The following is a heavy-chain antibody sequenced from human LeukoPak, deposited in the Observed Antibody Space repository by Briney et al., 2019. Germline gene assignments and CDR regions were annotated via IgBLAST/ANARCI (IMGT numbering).Heavy chain of an antibody. CDR1: GFTFSSYW. J-gene: IGHJ3*02. D-gene: IGHD5-18*01. Sequence: GGSLRLSCAASGFTFSSYWMHWVRRAPGKGLVWVSRINSDGSSTSYADSVKGRFTISRDNAKNTLYLQMNSLRAEDTAVYYCARAVVGAQDTAMVAFDIWGQGTMVTVSS. CDR3: ARAVVGAQDTAMVAFDI. V-gene: IGHV3-74*01. CDR2: INSDGSST.